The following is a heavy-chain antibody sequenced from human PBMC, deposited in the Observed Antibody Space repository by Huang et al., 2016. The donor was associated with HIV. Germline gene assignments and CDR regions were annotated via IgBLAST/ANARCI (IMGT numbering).Heavy chain of an antibody. CDR2: VNHEGST. D-gene: IGHD6-19*01. CDR1: GGSFSDHF. Sequence: QVRLEQWGAGLLKSSETLSLPCAVYGGSFSDHFWTWIRQSPGKGLGWIGEVNHEGSTYYNPSLKIRVTITADMSKNQFSLKLDSMTGADTGLYFCARPGYGSGWRFDSWGRGTLVTVTS. V-gene: IGHV4-34*01. J-gene: IGHJ4*02. CDR3: ARPGYGSGWRFDS.